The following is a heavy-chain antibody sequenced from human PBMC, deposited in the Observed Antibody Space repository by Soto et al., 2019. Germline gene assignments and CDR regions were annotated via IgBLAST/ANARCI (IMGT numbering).Heavy chain of an antibody. CDR2: IYYSGST. Sequence: QVQLQESGPGLVKPSQTLSLICTVSGGSISSGGYYWSWIRQHPGKGLEWIGYIYYSGSTYYNPSLKSRVTISVDTSKNQFSLKLSSVTAADTAVYHCARDPGRYYYMDVWGKGTTVTVSS. V-gene: IGHV4-31*03. J-gene: IGHJ6*03. CDR1: GGSISSGGYY. CDR3: ARDPGRYYYMDV.